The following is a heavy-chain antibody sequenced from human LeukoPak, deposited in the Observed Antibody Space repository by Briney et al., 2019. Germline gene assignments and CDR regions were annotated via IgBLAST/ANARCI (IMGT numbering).Heavy chain of an antibody. V-gene: IGHV3-48*01. J-gene: IGHJ4*02. CDR2: ISSSSSTI. D-gene: IGHD2-2*01. Sequence: QAGGSLRLSCAASGFTFSSYSMNWVRQAPGKGLEWVSYISSSSSTIYYADSVKGRFTISRDNAKNSLYLQMNSLRAEDTAVYYCAKGSSHLGYWGQGTLVTVSS. CDR1: GFTFSSYS. CDR3: AKGSSHLGY.